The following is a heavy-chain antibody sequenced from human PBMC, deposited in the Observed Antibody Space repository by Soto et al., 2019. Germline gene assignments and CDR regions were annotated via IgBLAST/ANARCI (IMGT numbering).Heavy chain of an antibody. V-gene: IGHV1-46*01. Sequence: QVQLVQSGAEVKKPGASVKVSCKASGYTFSNNHIHWVRQAPGQGLEWMGIINPSGGTNYPPKFQGRVTMTRDTSTSTVYMEMRGLRSEDTAVYYCARDPCGVDCNYFDYWGQGTLVTVSS. CDR1: GYTFSNNH. CDR2: INPSGGT. D-gene: IGHD2-21*02. CDR3: ARDPCGVDCNYFDY. J-gene: IGHJ4*02.